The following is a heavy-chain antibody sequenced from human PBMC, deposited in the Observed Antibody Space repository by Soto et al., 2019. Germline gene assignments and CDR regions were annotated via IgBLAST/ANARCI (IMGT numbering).Heavy chain of an antibody. CDR2: IYSSGST. CDR1: GGSITNYY. Sequence: QVQLQESGPGLVKPSETLSLTCTVSGGSITNYYWSWIRQPPGKGLEWIGYIYSSGSTNYNPSLKSPVTLSADTSKNQVSLKLTSVTAADTAVYYCARDHPHSYGIYYFDYWGQGTLVTVSS. V-gene: IGHV4-59*01. J-gene: IGHJ4*02. D-gene: IGHD5-18*01. CDR3: ARDHPHSYGIYYFDY.